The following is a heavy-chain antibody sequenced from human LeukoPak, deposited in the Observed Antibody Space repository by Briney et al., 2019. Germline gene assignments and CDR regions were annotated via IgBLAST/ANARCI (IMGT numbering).Heavy chain of an antibody. D-gene: IGHD1-26*01. J-gene: IGHJ4*02. CDR3: AKVGGYYPKYYFDY. V-gene: IGHV3-23*01. Sequence: GGSLRLSCAASGFSFSSYRMNWVRQAPGKGLEWVSAISGSGGSTYYADSVKGRFTISRDNSKNTLYLQMNSLRAEDTAVYYCAKVGGYYPKYYFDYWGQGTLVTVSS. CDR2: ISGSGGST. CDR1: GFSFSSYR.